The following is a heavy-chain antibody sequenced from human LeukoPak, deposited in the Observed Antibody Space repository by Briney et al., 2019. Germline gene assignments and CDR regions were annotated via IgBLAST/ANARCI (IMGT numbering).Heavy chain of an antibody. CDR1: GFTFSSYA. Sequence: PGGSLRLSXAASGFTFSSYAMSWVRQAPGKGLERVSGISGSGGSTYYADSVKGRFTISRDNSKNTLYLQMNSLRAEDTAVYYCAKGSVSVVVPAAIPYYWGQGTLVTVSS. V-gene: IGHV3-23*01. D-gene: IGHD2-2*01. CDR2: ISGSGGST. J-gene: IGHJ4*02. CDR3: AKGSVSVVVPAAIPYY.